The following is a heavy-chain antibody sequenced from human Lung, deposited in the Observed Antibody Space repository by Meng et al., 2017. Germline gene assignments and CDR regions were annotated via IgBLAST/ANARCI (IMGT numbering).Heavy chain of an antibody. J-gene: IGHJ4*02. V-gene: IGHV1-2*06. CDR1: GYNVPDYT. CDR3: ARDEDISAAGKLFGDY. D-gene: IGHD6-25*01. CDR2: INPESGDT. Sequence: QVERVQSGAEVKEPGASVKGSCKPSGYNVPDYTIHWVRRAPGQGLEWMGRINPESGDTHYAQKFQARVTMTGDTSISTAYMELSGLRSDDTAMYYCARDEDISAAGKLFGDYWGQGTLVTVSS.